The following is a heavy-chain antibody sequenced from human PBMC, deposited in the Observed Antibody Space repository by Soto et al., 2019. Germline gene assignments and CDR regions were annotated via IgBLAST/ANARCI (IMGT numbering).Heavy chain of an antibody. J-gene: IGHJ4*02. D-gene: IGHD3-9*01. CDR1: GGSITNHY. Sequence: SSETLSLSYSVAGGSITNHYWTWVRQPPGKGLEWIGYMYYSGSTNYNPSLKSRVTISVDTSKNQFSLKLSSVTAADTAVYYCARLGYDILTGYPSFDYWGQGTLVTVSS. CDR2: MYYSGST. V-gene: IGHV4-59*08. CDR3: ARLGYDILTGYPSFDY.